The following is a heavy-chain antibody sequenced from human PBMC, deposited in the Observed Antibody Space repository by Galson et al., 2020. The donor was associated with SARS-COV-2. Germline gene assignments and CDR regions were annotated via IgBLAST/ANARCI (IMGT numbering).Heavy chain of an antibody. CDR1: GYTFTGYY. D-gene: IGHD3-10*01. J-gene: IGHJ4*02. CDR2: INPNSGGT. V-gene: IGHV1-2*02. CDR3: ASARGYYGSESYYTFDY. Sequence: ASVKVSCKASGYTFTGYYMHWVRQAPGQGLEWMGWINPNSGGTNYAQKFQGRVTMTRDTSIRTAYMELSRLRSDDTAVYYCASARGYYGSESYYTFDYWGQGTLVTVSS.